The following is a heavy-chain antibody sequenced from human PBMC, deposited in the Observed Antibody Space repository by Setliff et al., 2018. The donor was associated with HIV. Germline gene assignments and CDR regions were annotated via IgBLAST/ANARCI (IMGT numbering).Heavy chain of an antibody. Sequence: PGESLKISCKGSGYGFTSYWIGWVRQMPGKGLEWMGIIYPGDSDTRYSPSFQGQVTISADKFISTAYLQWSSLKASDTAMYYCARPPKSYGSGSDAFDIWGQGTMVTVSS. J-gene: IGHJ3*02. CDR1: GYGFTSYW. CDR3: ARPPKSYGSGSDAFDI. D-gene: IGHD3-10*01. CDR2: IYPGDSDT. V-gene: IGHV5-51*01.